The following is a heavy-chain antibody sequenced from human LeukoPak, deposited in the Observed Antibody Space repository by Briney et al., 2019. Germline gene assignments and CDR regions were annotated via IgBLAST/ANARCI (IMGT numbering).Heavy chain of an antibody. J-gene: IGHJ4*02. Sequence: ASVKVSCKASGYTFTSYGISWVRQAPGQGLEWMGWISAYNGNTNYAQKLQGRVTMTTDTSTSTAYMELRSLRSDDTAVYYCARFTGIAARPKNIDYWGQGTLVTVSS. CDR2: ISAYNGNT. D-gene: IGHD6-6*01. CDR1: GYTFTSYG. V-gene: IGHV1-18*01. CDR3: ARFTGIAARPKNIDY.